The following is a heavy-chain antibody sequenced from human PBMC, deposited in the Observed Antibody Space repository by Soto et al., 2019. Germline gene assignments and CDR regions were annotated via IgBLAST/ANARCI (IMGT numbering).Heavy chain of an antibody. CDR3: ARVNGYYYYALDV. Sequence: QVQLVESGGGVVQPGRSLRLSCAASGFTFSSYAMHWVRQAPGKGLEWVAIISYDGSKEIYADSVKGRFTISRDNSKNTLYLQMNSLRAEDTAVYYCARVNGYYYYALDVWGQGTTVNVSS. D-gene: IGHD2-8*01. CDR2: ISYDGSKE. CDR1: GFTFSSYA. J-gene: IGHJ6*02. V-gene: IGHV3-30-3*01.